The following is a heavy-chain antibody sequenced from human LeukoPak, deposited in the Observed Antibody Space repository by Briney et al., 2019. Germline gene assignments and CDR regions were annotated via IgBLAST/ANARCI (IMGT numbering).Heavy chain of an antibody. CDR1: GFTFSSYW. Sequence: GGSLRLSCAASGFTFSSYWMSWVRQAPGKGLEWVANIKQDGSEKYYVDSVKGRFTISRDNAKNSLYLQMNSLRAEDTAVYYCAREKVRGYSSTAYFDYWGQGTLVTVSS. CDR3: AREKVRGYSSTAYFDY. CDR2: IKQDGSEK. J-gene: IGHJ4*02. V-gene: IGHV3-7*03. D-gene: IGHD5-18*01.